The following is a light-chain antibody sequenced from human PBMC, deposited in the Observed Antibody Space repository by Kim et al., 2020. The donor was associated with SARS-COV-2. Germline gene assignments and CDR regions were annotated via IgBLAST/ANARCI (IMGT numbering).Light chain of an antibody. CDR1: QSGSSSY. J-gene: IGKJ1*01. Sequence: PGERATLSCSTTQSGSSSYLSCYQQKPGQAPRLLINGASSSATGIPDSFSGSGSGTDFTLTISRLEPEDFAVYYCQQYGSSPPWTFGQGTKVDIK. V-gene: IGKV3-20*01. CDR2: GAS. CDR3: QQYGSSPPWT.